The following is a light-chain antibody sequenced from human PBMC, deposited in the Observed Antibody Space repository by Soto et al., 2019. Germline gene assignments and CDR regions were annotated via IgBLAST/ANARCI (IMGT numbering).Light chain of an antibody. CDR1: QSIRTW. J-gene: IGKJ1*01. CDR3: QQYESDSRT. V-gene: IGKV1-5*01. CDR2: DAF. Sequence: DIQLTQSPSTLSASVGDRVTITCRASQSIRTWLAWYQQKPGKAPKLLIYDAFDLQTGVPSRFSGSKSGTEFTLTITSLQPDDSATYFCQQYESDSRTFGQGTKVDI.